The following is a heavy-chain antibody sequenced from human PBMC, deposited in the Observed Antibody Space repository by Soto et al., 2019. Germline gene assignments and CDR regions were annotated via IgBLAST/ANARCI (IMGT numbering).Heavy chain of an antibody. CDR3: ARDPKSGNQKLYFDY. D-gene: IGHD1-26*01. CDR2: VSGSGNTQ. J-gene: IGHJ4*02. CDR1: GFSFRSYS. V-gene: IGHV3-48*02. Sequence: EVQLVESGGNLVQPGGSPRLSCVASGFSFRSYSMNWVRQAPGKGPEWVAYVSGSGNTQYYADSVKGRFTISRDNAKQSLYLQLNSLRDEDTAVYYCARDPKSGNQKLYFDYWGQGALVTVSS.